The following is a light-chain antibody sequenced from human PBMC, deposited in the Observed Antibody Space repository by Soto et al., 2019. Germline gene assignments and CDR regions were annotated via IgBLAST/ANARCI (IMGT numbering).Light chain of an antibody. Sequence: QSVLTQPPSVSAAPGQRVTISCSGSGSNIGSNYLSWYQQLPGTAPKLLLYDNDKRPSGIPARFSASKSGTSATLDITGLETGDESYYYCGTWDSSLNVWMFGGGTKLPVL. CDR3: GTWDSSLNVWM. CDR2: DND. J-gene: IGLJ3*02. V-gene: IGLV1-51*01. CDR1: GSNIGSNY.